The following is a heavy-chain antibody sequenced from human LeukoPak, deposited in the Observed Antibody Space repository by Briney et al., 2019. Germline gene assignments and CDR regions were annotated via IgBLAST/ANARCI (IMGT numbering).Heavy chain of an antibody. V-gene: IGHV4-39*07. Sequence: PSETLSLTCTVSGGSISSSSYYWGWIRQPPGKGLEWIGSTYYSGSTYYNPSLKSRVTISVDTSKNQFSLKLSSVTAADTAVYYCARVSDDILTGYYENWFDPWGQGTLVTVSS. J-gene: IGHJ5*02. CDR2: TYYSGST. D-gene: IGHD3-9*01. CDR1: GGSISSSSYY. CDR3: ARVSDDILTGYYENWFDP.